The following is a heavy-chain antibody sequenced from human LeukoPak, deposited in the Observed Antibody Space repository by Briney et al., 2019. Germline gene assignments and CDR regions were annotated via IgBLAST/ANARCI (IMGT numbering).Heavy chain of an antibody. CDR1: GGSISSYY. CDR3: ARSYCSGGSCWVYFDY. CDR2: IYYSGST. D-gene: IGHD2-15*01. V-gene: IGHV4-59*08. Sequence: SETLFLTCTVSGGSISSYYWSWIRQPPGKGLEWIGNIYYSGSTNYNPSLKSRVTISVDTSKNQFSLKLSSVTAADTAIYYCARSYCSGGSCWVYFDYWGQGTLVTVSS. J-gene: IGHJ4*02.